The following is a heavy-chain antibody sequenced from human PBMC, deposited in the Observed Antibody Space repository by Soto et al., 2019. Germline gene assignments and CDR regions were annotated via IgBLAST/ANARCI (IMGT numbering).Heavy chain of an antibody. D-gene: IGHD2-2*01. CDR3: ATTRVGPCSSSICFSGIFDGMDV. J-gene: IGHJ6*02. CDR1: GFTFSRYG. CDR2: ISYDGTIT. Sequence: VQLVESGGGLVKPGGSLRLSCAASGFTFSRYGMNWLRQAPGKGLEWVAVISYDGTITYYADSVKGRFTISRDNSKNTLYLQMNSLRTEDTAVYYCATTRVGPCSSSICFSGIFDGMDVWGQGTTVTVSS. V-gene: IGHV3-30*03.